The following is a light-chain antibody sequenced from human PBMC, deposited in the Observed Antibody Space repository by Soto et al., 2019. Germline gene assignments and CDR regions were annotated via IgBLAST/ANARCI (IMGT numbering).Light chain of an antibody. V-gene: IGKV1-5*01. CDR2: DAS. Sequence: DIPMTQSRSTLPASVGDRVTSTCRASQSISGWLAWYQQKPGKAPKLLMYDASSLQSGVPSRFSGSGSGTEFTLTISSLQPDDFATYYCQQFHLYSTFGQGTKVDI. CDR3: QQFHLYST. J-gene: IGKJ1*01. CDR1: QSISGW.